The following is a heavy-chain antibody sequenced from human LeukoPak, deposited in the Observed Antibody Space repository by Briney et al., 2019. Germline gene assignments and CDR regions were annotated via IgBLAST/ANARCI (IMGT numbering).Heavy chain of an antibody. V-gene: IGHV4-59*01. CDR2: IYYSGST. CDR1: GGSLSSYY. J-gene: IGHJ5*02. Sequence: SEPLSLTCPVSGGSLSSYYWSWIRQPPGKGVEWIGYIYYSGSTNYNHSLKSRVTISVDTSKNLFSLKLSSVTAADTAVYCCARVGIADSSSWYGWFDPWGQGTLVTASS. CDR3: ARVGIADSSSWYGWFDP. D-gene: IGHD6-13*01.